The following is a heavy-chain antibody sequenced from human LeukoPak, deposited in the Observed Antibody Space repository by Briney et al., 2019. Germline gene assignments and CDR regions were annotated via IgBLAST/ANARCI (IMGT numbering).Heavy chain of an antibody. CDR1: GGSISSYY. V-gene: IGHV4-59*01. D-gene: IGHD6-13*01. J-gene: IGHJ6*03. CDR2: IYYSGST. Sequence: SETLSLTCTVSGGSISSYYWSWVRQPPGKGLEWIGYIYYSGSTNYNPSLKSRVTISVDTSKNQFSLKLSSVTAADTAVYYCARDGIAAAGKVSYYYMDVWGKGTTVTISS. CDR3: ARDGIAAAGKVSYYYMDV.